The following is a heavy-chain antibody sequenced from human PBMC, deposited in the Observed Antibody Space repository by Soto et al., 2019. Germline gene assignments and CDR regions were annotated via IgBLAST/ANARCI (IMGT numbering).Heavy chain of an antibody. CDR2: IIPIFGIA. CDR3: ARDLTPGLVDH. D-gene: IGHD3-9*01. CDR1: GGTFSRYS. V-gene: IGHV1-69*13. J-gene: IGHJ4*02. Sequence: ASVKVSCKASGGTFSRYSITWVRQAPGHGLEWIGRIIPIFGIASYAQKFQGRVTITADESTSTAYMELSSLRSDDTAVYYCARDLTPGLVDHWGQGTLVTSPQ.